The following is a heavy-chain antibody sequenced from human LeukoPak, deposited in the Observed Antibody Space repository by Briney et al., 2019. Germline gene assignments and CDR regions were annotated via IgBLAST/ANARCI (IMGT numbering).Heavy chain of an antibody. J-gene: IGHJ4*02. V-gene: IGHV1-2*06. Sequence: ASVKVSCKASGYTFTGYYMHWVRQAPGQGLEWMGRVNPNNGVPNYAQKFQGRVTLTRDSAISTFYMELSSLRSDDTAVYYCARDRVLRFLEWPTSSNGIDYWGQGTLVTVSS. CDR3: ARDRVLRFLEWPTSSNGIDY. CDR2: VNPNNGVP. D-gene: IGHD3-3*01. CDR1: GYTFTGYY.